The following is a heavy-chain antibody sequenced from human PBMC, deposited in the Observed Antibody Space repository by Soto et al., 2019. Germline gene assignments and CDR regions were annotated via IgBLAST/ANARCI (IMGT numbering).Heavy chain of an antibody. J-gene: IGHJ6*03. Sequence: GESLKISCKGSGYSFTSYWIGWVRQMPGKGLEWMGIIYPGDSDTRNSPSFQGQVTISADKSISTAYLPWSSLKASDTAMYYCARQGGGGVIVGPPIDYYYYMDVWGKGTTVTVSS. CDR2: IYPGDSDT. D-gene: IGHD3-16*02. CDR1: GYSFTSYW. V-gene: IGHV5-51*01. CDR3: ARQGGGGVIVGPPIDYYYYMDV.